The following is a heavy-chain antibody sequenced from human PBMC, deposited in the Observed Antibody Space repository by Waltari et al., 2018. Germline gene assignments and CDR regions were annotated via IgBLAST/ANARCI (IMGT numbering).Heavy chain of an antibody. D-gene: IGHD3-10*01. J-gene: IGHJ6*02. V-gene: IGHV3-30*01. Sequence: VQLVESGGGVVQPGRSLRLSCTASGFTFSSYALHWVRQAPGKGLEWVAVISYDGSNKYYADSVKGRFTSSRDNSKNTLYLQMNSLRAEDTAVYYCAKEHFREGLASIYYYGMDVWGQGTTVTVSS. CDR2: ISYDGSNK. CDR1: GFTFSSYA. CDR3: AKEHFREGLASIYYYGMDV.